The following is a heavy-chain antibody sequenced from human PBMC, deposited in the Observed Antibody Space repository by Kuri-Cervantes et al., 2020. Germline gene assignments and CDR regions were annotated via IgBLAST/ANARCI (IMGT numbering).Heavy chain of an antibody. Sequence: SETLSLTCTVSGGSINNYYWIWIRQPPGKRLEWIGHTYYIGHTDYNPSLRSRITMSVDTYKNQFSLRLTSVTAADTAVYYCARVHSNSYSFFDYWGQGILVTVSS. J-gene: IGHJ4*02. CDR2: TYYIGHT. CDR1: GGSINNYY. D-gene: IGHD2-15*01. CDR3: ARVHSNSYSFFDY. V-gene: IGHV4-59*01.